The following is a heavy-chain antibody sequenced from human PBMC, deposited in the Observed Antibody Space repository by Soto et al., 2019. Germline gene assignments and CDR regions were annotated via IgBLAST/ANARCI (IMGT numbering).Heavy chain of an antibody. Sequence: GASVKVSCKVSGYTLTELSIHWVRQAPGKGLEWMGGFDPEDGETIYAQKFQGRVTMTEDTSTDTAYMELSSLRSEDTAVYYCATGDYCSGGSCFDAFDIWGQGTMVTVSS. V-gene: IGHV1-24*01. J-gene: IGHJ3*02. D-gene: IGHD2-15*01. CDR1: GYTLTELS. CDR3: ATGDYCSGGSCFDAFDI. CDR2: FDPEDGET.